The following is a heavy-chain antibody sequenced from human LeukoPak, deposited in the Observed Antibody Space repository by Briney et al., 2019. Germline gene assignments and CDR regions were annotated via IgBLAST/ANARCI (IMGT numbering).Heavy chain of an antibody. V-gene: IGHV1-69*05. CDR3: AREEVLGATTGGWFDP. J-gene: IGHJ5*02. CDR2: IIPLFGTA. Sequence: SVKVSCKASGGTFSTYGISWVRQAPGQGLEWMGGIIPLFGTASHAQKFQGRVTITTDESTSTAYMELSSLRSEDTAVYYCAREEVLGATTGGWFDPWGRGTLVTVSS. D-gene: IGHD1-26*01. CDR1: GGTFSTYG.